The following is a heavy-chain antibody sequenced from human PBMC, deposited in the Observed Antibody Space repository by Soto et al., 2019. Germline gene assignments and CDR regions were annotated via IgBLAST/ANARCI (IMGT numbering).Heavy chain of an antibody. CDR2: IKGSHAGGTT. CDR3: ATEGGYPGSNFDGAY. Sequence: EVQLVESGGGLVEPGGSIRLSCVASGFTFTKAYMTWVRQAPGKGLEWVGRIKGSHAGGTTDYATSVKGRFTISRDDSKNTLYLQMNSLKTEDTSVYYWATEGGYPGSNFDGAYWGQGTLVTFSS. J-gene: IGHJ4*02. CDR1: GFTFTKAY. V-gene: IGHV3-15*01. D-gene: IGHD1-26*01.